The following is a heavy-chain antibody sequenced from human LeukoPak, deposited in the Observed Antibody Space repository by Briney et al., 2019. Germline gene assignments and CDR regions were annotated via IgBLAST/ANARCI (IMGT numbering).Heavy chain of an antibody. CDR2: ISYDGSNK. CDR3: AKDPIGYDSYYFDY. J-gene: IGHJ4*02. V-gene: IGHV3-30*18. D-gene: IGHD5-12*01. CDR1: GFTFSSYG. Sequence: PGGSLRLSCAASGFTFSSYGMHWVRQAPGKGLEWVAVISYDGSNKYYADSVKGRFTISRDNSKNTLYLQMNSLRAEDTAVYYCAKDPIGYDSYYFDYWGQGTLVTVSS.